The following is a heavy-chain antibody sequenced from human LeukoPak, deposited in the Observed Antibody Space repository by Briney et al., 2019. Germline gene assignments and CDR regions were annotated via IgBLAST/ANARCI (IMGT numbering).Heavy chain of an antibody. Sequence: PGTSLRLSCAASEFTFSHYAVHWVRQAPGKGLEWVAVISYDGSNKYYADSVKGRFTISRDNAKNSLYLQMNSLRAEDTAVYYCATLDSSWYSGFDYWGQGTLVTVSS. CDR3: ATLDSSWYSGFDY. D-gene: IGHD6-13*01. V-gene: IGHV3-30-3*01. CDR1: EFTFSHYA. J-gene: IGHJ4*02. CDR2: ISYDGSNK.